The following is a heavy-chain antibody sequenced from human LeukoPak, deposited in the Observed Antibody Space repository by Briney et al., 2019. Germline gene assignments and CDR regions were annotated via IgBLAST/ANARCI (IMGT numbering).Heavy chain of an antibody. CDR1: GGSISSGSYY. CDR2: IYTRGST. D-gene: IGHD3-10*01. J-gene: IGHJ6*03. Sequence: PSETLSLTCTVSGGSISSGSYYWSWIRQPAGKGLEGIGRIYTRGSTSYNPSLKSRVTISVDTSKNQFSLKLSSVTAADTAVYYCARDSGSYYYYYYMDVWGKGTTVTVSS. CDR3: ARDSGSYYYYYYMDV. V-gene: IGHV4-61*02.